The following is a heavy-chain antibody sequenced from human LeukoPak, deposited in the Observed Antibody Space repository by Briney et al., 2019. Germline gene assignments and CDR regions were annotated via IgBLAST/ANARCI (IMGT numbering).Heavy chain of an antibody. J-gene: IGHJ4*02. Sequence: SVKVSCKASGCTFSSYAISWVRQAPAQGLEWMGGIIPIFGTANYAQKFQGRVTITADESTSTAYMELSSLRSEDTAVYYCARGFSAYCGGDCYPPYYFDYWGRRTLVTVS. V-gene: IGHV1-69*13. D-gene: IGHD2-21*02. CDR3: ARGFSAYCGGDCYPPYYFDY. CDR2: IIPIFGTA. CDR1: GCTFSSYA.